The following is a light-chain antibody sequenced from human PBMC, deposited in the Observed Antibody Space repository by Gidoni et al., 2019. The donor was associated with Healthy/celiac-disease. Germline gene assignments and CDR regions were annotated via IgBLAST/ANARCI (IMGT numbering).Light chain of an antibody. Sequence: VMTPSPLSLPVTPGEPASISCRSSQSLLHSNGYNYLDWYLQKPGQSPQLLSYLGSNRASGVTDRFSGSGSGTDFTLKSSRVEAEDVGVYYCMQALQTRTFGQGTKLEIK. CDR1: QSLLHSNGYNY. CDR3: MQALQTRT. V-gene: IGKV2-28*01. J-gene: IGKJ2*02. CDR2: LGS.